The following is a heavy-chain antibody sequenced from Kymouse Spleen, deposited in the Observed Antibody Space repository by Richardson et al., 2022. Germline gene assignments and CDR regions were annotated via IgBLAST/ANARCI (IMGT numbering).Heavy chain of an antibody. CDR3: ARGVVVPAAAHYGMDV. Sequence: QVQLQQWGAGLLKPSETLSLTCAVYGGSFSGYYWSWIRQPPGKGLEWIGEINHSGSTNYNPSLKSRVTISVDTSKNQFSLKLSSVTAADTAVYYCARGVVVPAAAHYGMDVWGQGTTVTVSS. V-gene: IGHV4-34*01. D-gene: IGHD2-2*02. CDR1: GGSFSGYY. J-gene: IGHJ6*02. CDR2: INHSGST.